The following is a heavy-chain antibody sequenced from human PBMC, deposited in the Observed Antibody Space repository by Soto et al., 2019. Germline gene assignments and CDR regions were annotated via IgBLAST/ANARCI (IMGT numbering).Heavy chain of an antibody. V-gene: IGHV3-21*02. CDR3: XXXXXXDSSARGWFDP. J-gene: IGHJ5*02. D-gene: IGHD6-13*01. CDR1: GFTFRSFT. CDR2: ISSNSAYI. Sequence: EVQLVESGGGLVKPGGSLRLSCAASGFTFRSFTMNWVRQAPGKGLEWVSTISSNSAYIYYTDALRGRFTISRDNAKNSLXXQXXXXRAXXXAXXXXXXXXXXDSSARGWFDPWGPGTLVTVSS.